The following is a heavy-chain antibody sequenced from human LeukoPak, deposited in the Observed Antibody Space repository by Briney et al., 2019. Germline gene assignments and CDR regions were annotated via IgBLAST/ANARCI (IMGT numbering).Heavy chain of an antibody. D-gene: IGHD1-14*01. Sequence: SQTLPLTCTVSGGSISSGYYWGWIRQPPGQGLEWIGSIYHSGSTYYNPSLKSRVTISVDTSKNQFSLKVSSVTAADTAVYYCARDRNLYTSILTLDYWGQGTLVTVSS. J-gene: IGHJ4*02. CDR3: ARDRNLYTSILTLDY. CDR1: GGSISSGYY. V-gene: IGHV4-38-2*02. CDR2: IYHSGST.